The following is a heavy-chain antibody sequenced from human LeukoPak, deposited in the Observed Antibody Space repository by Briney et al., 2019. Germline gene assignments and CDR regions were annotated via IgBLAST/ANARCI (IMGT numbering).Heavy chain of an antibody. J-gene: IGHJ1*01. V-gene: IGHV4-39*07. CDR2: IYYSGST. CDR1: GGSISSSSCY. CDR3: ASPGLPHQND. Sequence: SETLSLTCAVSGGSISSSSCYWGWIRQPAGKGLEWIGSIYYSGSTYYNPSLKSRVTISVDTSKNQFSLKLSSVTAADTAVYYCASPGLPHQNDWGQCTLVTVSS.